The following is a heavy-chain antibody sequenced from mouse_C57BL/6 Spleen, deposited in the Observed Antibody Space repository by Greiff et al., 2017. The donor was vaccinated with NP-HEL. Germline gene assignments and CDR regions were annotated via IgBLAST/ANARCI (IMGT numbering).Heavy chain of an antibody. V-gene: IGHV3-6*01. J-gene: IGHJ1*03. CDR1: GYSITSGYY. CDR2: ISYDGSN. CDR3: ARRGYDYDGWYFDV. Sequence: EVKLVESGPGLVKPSQSLSLTCSVTGYSITSGYYWNWIRQFPGNKLEWMGYISYDGSNNYNPSLKNRISITRDTSKNQFFLKLKSVTTEDTATYYCARRGYDYDGWYFDVWGTGTTVTVSS. D-gene: IGHD2-4*01.